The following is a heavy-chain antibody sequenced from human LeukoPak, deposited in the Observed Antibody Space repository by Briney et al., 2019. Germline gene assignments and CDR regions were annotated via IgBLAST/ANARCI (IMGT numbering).Heavy chain of an antibody. CDR2: IKQDRSEK. V-gene: IGHV3-7*01. D-gene: IGHD3-10*02. CDR1: GFTFSNYW. CDR3: AELGITMIGGV. Sequence: GGSLSLSCAASGFTFSNYWMSWVRQAPGKGLECVANIKQDRSEKYYVDSVKGRFTISRDNAKNSLYLQMNSLRAEDTAVYYCAELGITMIGGVWGKGTTVTISS. J-gene: IGHJ6*04.